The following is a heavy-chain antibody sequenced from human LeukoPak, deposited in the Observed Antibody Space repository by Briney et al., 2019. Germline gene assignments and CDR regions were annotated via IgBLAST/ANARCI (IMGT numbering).Heavy chain of an antibody. V-gene: IGHV3-74*01. D-gene: IGHD3-10*01. CDR3: ARGRAGNYYNHNDY. J-gene: IGHJ4*02. CDR1: GLTFRNYW. Sequence: GGSLRLSCAVSGLTFRNYWMHWVRQAPGEGLVWVSRSNGDGSITAYADSVKGRFTISRDNAKNTLYLQMNSLRAEDTAVYYCARGRAGNYYNHNDYWGQGTLVTVSS. CDR2: SNGDGSIT.